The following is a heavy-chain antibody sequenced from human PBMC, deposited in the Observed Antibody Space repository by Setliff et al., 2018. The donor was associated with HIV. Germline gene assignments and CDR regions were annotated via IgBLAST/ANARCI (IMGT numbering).Heavy chain of an antibody. V-gene: IGHV1-2*02. CDR2: INLNTGNT. J-gene: IGHJ4*02. CDR3: ARGRTYDSSGNAGVDY. Sequence: GASVKVSCKASGYIFTGYYMHWVRQAPGQGLEWMGCINLNTGNTNYAQKFQGRVIVTRATAINTAYVERRSLRLDDTAVYFCARGRTYDSSGNAGVDYWGQGTLVTVSS. D-gene: IGHD3-22*01. CDR1: GYIFTGYY.